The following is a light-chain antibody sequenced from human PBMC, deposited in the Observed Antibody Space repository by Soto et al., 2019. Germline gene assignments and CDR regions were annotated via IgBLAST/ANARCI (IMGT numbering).Light chain of an antibody. CDR2: EVN. V-gene: IGLV2-8*01. CDR1: SSDVGGYNY. J-gene: IGLJ1*01. CDR3: SSYAGSSNL. Sequence: QSALTQPPSASGSPGQSVAISCTGTSSDVGGYNYVSWYQQHPGKAPKLMIYEVNKRPSGVPDRLSGSKSGNTASLTVSCRQAEDEADYYCSSYAGSSNLFGTGTKITV.